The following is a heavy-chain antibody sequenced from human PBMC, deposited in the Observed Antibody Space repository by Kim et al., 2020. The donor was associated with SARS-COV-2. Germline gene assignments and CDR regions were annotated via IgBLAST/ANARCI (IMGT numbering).Heavy chain of an antibody. CDR2: GST. J-gene: IGHJ4*02. CDR3: ATLYYDRGE. Sequence: GSTSYAQKFQGRVTMTRDTSTSTVYMELSSLRSEDTAVYYCATLYYDRGEWGQGTLVTVSS. D-gene: IGHD3-22*01. V-gene: IGHV1-46*01.